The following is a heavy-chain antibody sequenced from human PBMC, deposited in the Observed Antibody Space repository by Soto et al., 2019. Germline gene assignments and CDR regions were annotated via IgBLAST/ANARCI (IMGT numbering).Heavy chain of an antibody. V-gene: IGHV3-33*01. J-gene: IGHJ4*02. D-gene: IGHD6-6*01. CDR2: IWYDGSNK. CDR3: ARDGSPIARPFDY. CDR1: GFTFSSYG. Sequence: GGSLRLSCAASGFTFSSYGMHWVRQAPGKGLEWVAVIWYDGSNKYYADSVKGRFTISRDNSKNTLYLQMNSLRAEDTAVYYCARDGSPIARPFDYWGQGTLVTVSS.